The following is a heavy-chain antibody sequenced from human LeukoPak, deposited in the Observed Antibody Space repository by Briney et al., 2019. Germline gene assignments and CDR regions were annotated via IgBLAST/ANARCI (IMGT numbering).Heavy chain of an antibody. D-gene: IGHD2-2*01. V-gene: IGHV1-69*13. CDR1: GGTFSSYA. CDR3: AREGCSSTSCYRGGPFDY. J-gene: IGHJ4*02. Sequence: ASVKVSCKACGGTFSSYAISWVRQAPGQWLEWMGGIIPIFGTANYAQKFQGRVTITADESTSTAYMGLSSLRSEDTAVYYCAREGCSSTSCYRGGPFDYWGQGTLVTVSS. CDR2: IIPIFGTA.